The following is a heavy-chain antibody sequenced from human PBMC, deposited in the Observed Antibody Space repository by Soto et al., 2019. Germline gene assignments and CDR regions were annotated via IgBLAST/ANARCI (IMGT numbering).Heavy chain of an antibody. J-gene: IGHJ4*02. CDR1: GGSFSDYY. CDR2: INHSGRA. CDR3: ARGPRTVVLPGALSFFDN. D-gene: IGHD2-2*01. Sequence: QVQLQQWGAGLLKPSETLSLTCAVHGGSFSDYYWNWIRQPPGKGLEWIGDINHSGRAKYNPSLNSRVTFSLDTSKNEFSLKLSSVTVADTAVYYCARGPRTVVLPGALSFFDNWGQGTLVTVSP. V-gene: IGHV4-34*02.